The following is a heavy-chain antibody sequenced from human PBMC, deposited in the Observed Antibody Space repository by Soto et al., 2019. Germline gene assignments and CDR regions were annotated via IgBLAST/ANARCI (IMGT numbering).Heavy chain of an antibody. CDR2: MNPNSGNT. CDR1: GYTFTSYD. V-gene: IGHV1-8*01. CDR3: ARNLGWLLRARWFDP. J-gene: IGHJ5*02. Sequence: ASVTVSCKASGYTFTSYDIHWVRQATGPGLEWKRWMNPNSGNTGYAQKLQGRVTMTRNTSISTAYMELSSLRSEDTAVYYCARNLGWLLRARWFDPWGQGTLVTVSS. D-gene: IGHD3-3*01.